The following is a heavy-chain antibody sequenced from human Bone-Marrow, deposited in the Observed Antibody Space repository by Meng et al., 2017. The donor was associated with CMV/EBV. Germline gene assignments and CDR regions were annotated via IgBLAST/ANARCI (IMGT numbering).Heavy chain of an antibody. D-gene: IGHD2/OR15-2a*01. J-gene: IGHJ6*02. CDR2: MNPNRGNT. V-gene: IGHV1-8*01. Sequence: ASVKVSCKASGYTFSNYDIIWVRQASGQGLEWVGWMNPNRGNTAYAQKFQGRVTMTRDTSTSIAYMELSSLRSGDTAVYYCARGQVQCSTINCHDYRFSGMDVWGQGTTFTVSS. CDR1: GYTFSNYD. CDR3: ARGQVQCSTINCHDYRFSGMDV.